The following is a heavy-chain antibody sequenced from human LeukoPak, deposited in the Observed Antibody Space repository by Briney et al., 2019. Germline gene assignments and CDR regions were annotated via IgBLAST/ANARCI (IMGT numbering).Heavy chain of an antibody. V-gene: IGHV3-11*04. CDR2: ISSSGSTI. CDR1: GFTFSDYY. D-gene: IGHD3-3*01. CDR3: ARERTYYDFWSGYSDDAFDI. Sequence: GGSLRLSCAASGFTFSDYYMSWIRQAPGKGLEWVSYISSSGSTIYYADSVKGRFTISRDNAKNTLYLQMNSLSAEDTAVYYCARERTYYDFWSGYSDDAFDIWGQGTMVTVSS. J-gene: IGHJ3*02.